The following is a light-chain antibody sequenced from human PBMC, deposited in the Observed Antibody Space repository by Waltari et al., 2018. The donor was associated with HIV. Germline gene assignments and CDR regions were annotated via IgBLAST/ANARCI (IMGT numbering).Light chain of an antibody. CDR3: QQRSNWPPIT. V-gene: IGKV3-11*01. CDR1: QSVSNS. J-gene: IGKJ4*01. CDR2: DAS. Sequence: IVLTQSPATLSLSPGARATLSCRASQSVSNSLIWYQQKPGQAPRLLIYDASNRATGVPARFSGSGSGTDFTLTISSLEPEDFAVYYCQQRSNWPPITFGGGTKVEIK.